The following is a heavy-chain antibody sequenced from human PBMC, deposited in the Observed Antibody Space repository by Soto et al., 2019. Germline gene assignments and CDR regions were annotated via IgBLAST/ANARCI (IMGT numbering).Heavy chain of an antibody. D-gene: IGHD5-18*01. CDR2: ITSSSTYI. Sequence: PGGSLRLSCVASGFTFSAYSMSWVRQAPGQGLEWVSSITSSSTYIYYTHSVEGRFTISRDDAKNSLHLQMNSLRAEDTAVYYCARDLLEGYGHARQPDYWGQGTLVTVSS. CDR3: ARDLLEGYGHARQPDY. CDR1: GFTFSAYS. V-gene: IGHV3-21*06. J-gene: IGHJ4*02.